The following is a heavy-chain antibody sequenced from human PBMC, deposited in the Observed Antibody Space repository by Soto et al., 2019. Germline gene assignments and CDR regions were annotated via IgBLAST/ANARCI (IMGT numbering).Heavy chain of an antibody. V-gene: IGHV4-61*01. CDR2: VYYSGST. J-gene: IGHJ4*02. CDR3: ARLGGNYLADY. D-gene: IGHD2-15*01. CDR1: GGSVSSDSYY. Sequence: QVQLQESGPGLVKPSETLSLTCTVSGGSVSSDSYYWSWIRQPPGKGLEWIGYVYYSGSTYYNPSPNSRVTISLDTSKNQFSLQLGSVNAADTAVYYSARLGGNYLADYWGQGTLVIVSS.